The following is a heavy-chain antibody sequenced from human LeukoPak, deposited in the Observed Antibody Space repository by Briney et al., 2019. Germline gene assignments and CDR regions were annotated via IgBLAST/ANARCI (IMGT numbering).Heavy chain of an antibody. D-gene: IGHD3-16*01. CDR3: ARGPYRARDYYYYMDV. J-gene: IGHJ6*03. Sequence: GASVKVSCKASGYTFTGYYMHWVRQAPGQGLEWMGWINPNSGGTNYAQKFQGRVTMTRDTSISTAYMGLSRLRSDDTAVYYCARGPYRARDYYYYMDVWGKGTTVTISS. CDR1: GYTFTGYY. CDR2: INPNSGGT. V-gene: IGHV1-2*02.